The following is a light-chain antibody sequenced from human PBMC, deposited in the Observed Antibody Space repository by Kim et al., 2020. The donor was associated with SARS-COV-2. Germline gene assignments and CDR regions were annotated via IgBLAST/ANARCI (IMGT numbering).Light chain of an antibody. J-gene: IGKJ4*01. CDR2: AAS. CDR1: QSISTY. CDR3: QQYDNYPFA. Sequence: AVRITQSPSSLSASTGDTATISCRASQSISTYLAWYQQKPGKAPQLLICAASTLPSGVPSRFSGSGSGRDFTLTITSLQSEDSATYYCQQYDNYPFAFGRGTKVDIK. V-gene: IGKV1-8*01.